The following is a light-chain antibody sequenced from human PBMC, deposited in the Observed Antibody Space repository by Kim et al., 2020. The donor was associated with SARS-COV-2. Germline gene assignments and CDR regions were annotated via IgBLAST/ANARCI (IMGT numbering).Light chain of an antibody. CDR2: YDS. CDR1: NIGGHS. CDR3: LVWVTDTDDYV. J-gene: IGLJ1*01. Sequence: SYELTQPPSVSVAPGQTARITCGGNNIGGHSVHWYQQKPGQAPVLVIYYDSDRPSGIPERFSGSKAAIRATLTNSRVEVGVEDDYYCLVWVTDTDDYVFG. V-gene: IGLV3-21*01.